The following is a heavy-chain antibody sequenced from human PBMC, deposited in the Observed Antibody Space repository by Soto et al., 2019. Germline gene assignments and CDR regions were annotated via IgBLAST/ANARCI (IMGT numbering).Heavy chain of an antibody. CDR3: ARSYCYDGVSCNCFDP. V-gene: IGHV4-59*01. CDR1: GGSISTYY. J-gene: IGHJ5*02. D-gene: IGHD2-8*01. Sequence: SETLSLTCTVSGGSISTYYWSWIRPPPGKGLEWIGYISYSGRTNHNPSLKSRVTISVDTSKNQFSLKLTSVTAADTAVYYCARSYCYDGVSCNCFDPWGQGTLVTVSS. CDR2: ISYSGRT.